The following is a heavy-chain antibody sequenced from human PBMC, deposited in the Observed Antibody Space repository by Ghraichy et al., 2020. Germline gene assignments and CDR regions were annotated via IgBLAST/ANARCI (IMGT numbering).Heavy chain of an antibody. CDR2: IKPDGREK. D-gene: IGHD2-21*01. CDR1: GFTFSTAW. J-gene: IGHJ4*02. V-gene: IGHV3-7*03. Sequence: GGSLRLSCAASGFTFSTAWMSWIRQAPGKGLEWAAHIKPDGREKFYVDSVKGRFTISRDNARNSLYLQMNSLMAEDTAVYYCVWWSESGNSWGQGTLVTVSS. CDR3: VWWSESGNS.